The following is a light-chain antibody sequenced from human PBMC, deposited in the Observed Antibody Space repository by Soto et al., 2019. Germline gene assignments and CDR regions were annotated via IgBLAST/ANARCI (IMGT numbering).Light chain of an antibody. CDR1: SSDVGGSNY. V-gene: IGLV2-14*03. J-gene: IGLJ2*01. CDR3: SSYRSGSTLV. Sequence: QSVLTQPASVSGSPGQSITISCTGTSSDVGGSNYVSWYQQHPGKAPKLIIYDVNNRPSGISNRFSGSKSGNTASLTTSGLQAEDEADYYCSSYRSGSTLVFGGGTKLTVL. CDR2: DVN.